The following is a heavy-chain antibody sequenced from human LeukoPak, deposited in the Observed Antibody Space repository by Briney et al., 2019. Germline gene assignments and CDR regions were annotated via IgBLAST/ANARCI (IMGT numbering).Heavy chain of an antibody. Sequence: ASVKVSCKASGGTFSSYAISWVRQAPGQGLEWMGGIIPIFGTANYAQKFQGRVTITTDESTSTAYMELSSLRSEDTAVYYCARSEKCWRDYYGSGSSPPCFDYWGQGTLVTVSS. D-gene: IGHD3-10*01. CDR2: IIPIFGTA. CDR3: ARSEKCWRDYYGSGSSPPCFDY. CDR1: GGTFSSYA. J-gene: IGHJ4*02. V-gene: IGHV1-69*05.